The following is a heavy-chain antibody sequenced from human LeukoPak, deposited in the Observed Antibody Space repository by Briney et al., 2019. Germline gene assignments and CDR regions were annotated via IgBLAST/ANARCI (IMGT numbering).Heavy chain of an antibody. Sequence: GRSLRLSCAASGFTFSSYGMHWVRQAPGKGLEGGAVISYDGSNKYYADSVKGRFTISRDNSKNTLYLQMNSLRAEDTAVYYCAKGYCSSTSCYTLYYFDYWGQGTLVTVSS. D-gene: IGHD2-2*02. V-gene: IGHV3-30*18. CDR2: ISYDGSNK. CDR3: AKGYCSSTSCYTLYYFDY. CDR1: GFTFSSYG. J-gene: IGHJ4*02.